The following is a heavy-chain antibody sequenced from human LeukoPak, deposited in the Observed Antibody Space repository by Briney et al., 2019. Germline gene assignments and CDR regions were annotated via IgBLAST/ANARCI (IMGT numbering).Heavy chain of an antibody. CDR3: ARGYYDILTGYLEYFQH. V-gene: IGHV1-2*02. Sequence: ASVKVSCKASGYTFTGYYMHWVRPAPGQGLEWMGWINPNSGGTNYAQKFQGRVTITRDTSISTAYMELSRLRSDDTAVYYCARGYYDILTGYLEYFQHWGQGTLVTVSS. D-gene: IGHD3-9*01. J-gene: IGHJ1*01. CDR1: GYTFTGYY. CDR2: INPNSGGT.